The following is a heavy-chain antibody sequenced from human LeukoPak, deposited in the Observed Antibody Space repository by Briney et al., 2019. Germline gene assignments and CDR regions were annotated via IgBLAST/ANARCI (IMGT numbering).Heavy chain of an antibody. Sequence: GGSLRLSCAVSGFTFTNYWMTWVRQAPGKGLEWVANIDQRGSEKNYVDSVKGRFTISRDNAKNSLYLQMNSLRAEDTAVYYCAREGYSSSWYDNYFDYWGQGTLVTVSS. J-gene: IGHJ4*02. V-gene: IGHV3-7*01. CDR3: AREGYSSSWYDNYFDY. D-gene: IGHD6-13*01. CDR1: GFTFTNYW. CDR2: IDQRGSEK.